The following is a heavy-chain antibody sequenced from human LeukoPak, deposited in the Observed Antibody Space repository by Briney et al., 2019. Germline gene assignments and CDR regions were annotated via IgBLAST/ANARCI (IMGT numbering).Heavy chain of an antibody. D-gene: IGHD5-24*01. CDR2: ISSSSSYI. Sequence: GGSLRLSCAASGFTFSSYGMNWVRQAPGKGLEWVSSISSSSSYIYYADSVKGRFTISRDNAKNSLYLQMNSLRAEDTAVYYCARDRDGYNVYYFDYWGQGTLVTVSS. CDR1: GFTFSSYG. J-gene: IGHJ4*02. V-gene: IGHV3-21*01. CDR3: ARDRDGYNVYYFDY.